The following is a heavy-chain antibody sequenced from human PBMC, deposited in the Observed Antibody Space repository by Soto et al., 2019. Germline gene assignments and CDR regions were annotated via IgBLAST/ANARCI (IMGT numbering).Heavy chain of an antibody. CDR1: GYTFTSYT. Sequence: QVQLVQSGAEVKEPGASVKVSCKASGYTFTSYTISWVRQAPGQGLEWMGRISPYNGNTNYAQKLQGKVTMTTDTAQSIAYMELRSRRSDDTAVYACARVVGALGHGFDPWGQGTLVTVSS. J-gene: IGHJ5*02. CDR2: ISPYNGNT. D-gene: IGHD3-3*01. V-gene: IGHV1-18*01. CDR3: ARVVGALGHGFDP.